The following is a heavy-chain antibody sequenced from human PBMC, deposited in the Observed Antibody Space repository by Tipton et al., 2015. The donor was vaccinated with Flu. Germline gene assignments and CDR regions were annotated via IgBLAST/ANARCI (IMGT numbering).Heavy chain of an antibody. V-gene: IGHV4-30-2*02. D-gene: IGHD4-23*01. CDR3: ARVGDYGGNSVAF. Sequence: TLSLTCDVSGGSITSGGYSWIRRPPGKGLEWIGFVYETGYTNYSSSLKSRATVSVDTSKNHFSLNLRSVTAADTAVYYCARVGDYGGNSVAFWGQGTLVTVSS. CDR1: GGSITSGGYS. J-gene: IGHJ4*02. CDR2: VYETGYT.